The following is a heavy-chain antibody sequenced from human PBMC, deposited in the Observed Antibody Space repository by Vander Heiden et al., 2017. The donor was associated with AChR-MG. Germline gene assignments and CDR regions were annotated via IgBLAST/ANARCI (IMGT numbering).Heavy chain of an antibody. J-gene: IGHJ3*02. Sequence: QVQLVESGGGVVQPGRSLRLSCAASGFTFRSYAMHGVRQAPGKGLEWVAVISYDGSNKYYADSVKGRFTISRDNSKNTLYLQMNSLRAEDTAVYYCARDQRAAAGMGPLGAFDIWGQGTMVTVSS. CDR2: ISYDGSNK. V-gene: IGHV3-30-3*01. CDR1: GFTFRSYA. D-gene: IGHD6-13*01. CDR3: ARDQRAAAGMGPLGAFDI.